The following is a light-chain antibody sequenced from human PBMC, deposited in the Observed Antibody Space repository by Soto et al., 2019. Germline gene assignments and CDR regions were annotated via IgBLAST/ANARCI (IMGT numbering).Light chain of an antibody. CDR2: DVS. J-gene: IGLJ1*01. CDR3: SSYTSSFRV. V-gene: IGLV2-14*01. Sequence: QSALTQPASVSGSPGQSITISCTGTSSDVGGYNYVSWYQQHPGKAPKLMIYDVSNRPSGVSNRFSGSKSGNTASLTISGLQAEDEADYYCSSYTSSFRVFGTGTKLTDL. CDR1: SSDVGGYNY.